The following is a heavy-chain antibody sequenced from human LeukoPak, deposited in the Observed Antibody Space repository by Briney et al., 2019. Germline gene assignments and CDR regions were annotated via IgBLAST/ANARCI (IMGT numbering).Heavy chain of an antibody. Sequence: KTSETLSLTCTVSGGSISSSSYYWGWIRQPPGKGLEWIGSIYYSGTTYYNSSLKSRVTIFVDTSKNQFSLKLNSVTAADTAVYYCARRDCSGGSCPSPHFDYWGQGTLVTVSS. V-gene: IGHV4-39*01. CDR1: GGSISSSSYY. CDR2: IYYSGTT. CDR3: ARRDCSGGSCPSPHFDY. D-gene: IGHD2-15*01. J-gene: IGHJ4*02.